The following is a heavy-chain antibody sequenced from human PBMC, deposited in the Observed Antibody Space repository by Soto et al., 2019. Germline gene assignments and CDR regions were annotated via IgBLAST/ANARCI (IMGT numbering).Heavy chain of an antibody. Sequence: QVQLQESGPGLVKPSGTMSLTCAVSGAPLSSGRWWSWVRQAPGKGLEWIGEVDHTGSTNYSRSHKSRLTMSAEKSQNQFSLKLTSVTAEDTAVYYCARDAQTGWYVIEDWGQGALVTVSS. CDR2: VDHTGST. CDR3: ARDAQTGWYVIED. V-gene: IGHV4-4*02. J-gene: IGHJ4*02. CDR1: GAPLSSGRW. D-gene: IGHD6-19*01.